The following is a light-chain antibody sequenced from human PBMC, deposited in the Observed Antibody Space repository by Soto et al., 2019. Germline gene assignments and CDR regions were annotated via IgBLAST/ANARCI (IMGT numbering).Light chain of an antibody. CDR3: CSYAGSYTFYV. Sequence: QSVLTQPASVSGSPGQSITISCTGTSTDVGGYNYVSWYQQHPGKGPKLMIYEVSNRPSGVSNRFSGSKSGNTASLTISGLQAEDEADYYCCSYAGSYTFYVFGTGTKVTVL. J-gene: IGLJ1*01. CDR1: STDVGGYNY. CDR2: EVS. V-gene: IGLV2-14*01.